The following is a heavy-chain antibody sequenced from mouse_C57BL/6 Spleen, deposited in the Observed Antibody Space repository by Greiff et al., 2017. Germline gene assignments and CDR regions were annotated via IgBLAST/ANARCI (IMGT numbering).Heavy chain of an antibody. CDR3: ARGMGPWFAY. J-gene: IGHJ3*01. V-gene: IGHV1-54*01. D-gene: IGHD2-10*02. CDR1: GYAFTNYL. CDR2: INPGSGGT. Sequence: VQLQQSGAELVRPGTSVKVSCKASGYAFTNYLIEWVKQRPGQGLEWIGVINPGSGGTNYNEKFKGKATLTADKSSSTAYMQLSSLTSGDSAVXFCARGMGPWFAYWGQGTLVTVSA.